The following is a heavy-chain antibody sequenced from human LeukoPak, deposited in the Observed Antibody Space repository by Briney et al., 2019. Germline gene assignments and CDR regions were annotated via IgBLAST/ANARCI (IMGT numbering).Heavy chain of an antibody. J-gene: IGHJ4*02. D-gene: IGHD3-3*01. Sequence: SETLSLTCTVSGGSISSSSYYWGWIRQPPGKGLEWIGSIYYSGSTYYNPSLKSRVTISVDTSKNQFSLKLSSVTAADTAVYYCARNDFWSGYSFDYWGQGTLVTVSS. CDR3: ARNDFWSGYSFDY. V-gene: IGHV4-39*07. CDR1: GGSISSSSYY. CDR2: IYYSGST.